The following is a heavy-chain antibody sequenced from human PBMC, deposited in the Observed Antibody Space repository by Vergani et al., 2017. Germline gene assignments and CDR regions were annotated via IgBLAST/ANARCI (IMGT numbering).Heavy chain of an antibody. CDR2: IIPIFGTA. V-gene: IGHV1-69*01. CDR3: ARVYCSSTSCYIGIDWYFDL. CDR1: GGTFSSYA. Sequence: QVQLVQSGAEVKKPGSSVKVPCKAPGGTFSSYATSWVRQAPGQGLEWMGGIIPIFGTANYEQKVQGRVTITADEYTSTSYMELSSLRSEDTAVYYCARVYCSSTSCYIGIDWYFDLWSRGTLVTVSS. J-gene: IGHJ2*01. D-gene: IGHD2-2*02.